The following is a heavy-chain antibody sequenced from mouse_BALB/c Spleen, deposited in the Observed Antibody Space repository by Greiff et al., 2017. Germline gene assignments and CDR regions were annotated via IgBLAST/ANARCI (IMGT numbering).Heavy chain of an antibody. CDR1: GFTFSSYG. J-gene: IGHJ2*01. D-gene: IGHD2-10*01. CDR3: ARRGAYYGNYYFDY. Sequence: EVQRVESGGDLVKPGGSLKLSCAASGFTFSSYGMSWVRQTPDKRLEWVATISSGGSYTYYPDSVKGRFTISRDNAKNTLYLQMSSLKSEDTAMYYCARRGAYYGNYYFDYWGQGTTLTVSS. V-gene: IGHV5-6*01. CDR2: ISSGGSYT.